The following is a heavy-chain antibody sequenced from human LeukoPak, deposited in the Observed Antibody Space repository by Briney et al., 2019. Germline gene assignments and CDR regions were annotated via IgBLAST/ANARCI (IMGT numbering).Heavy chain of an antibody. J-gene: IGHJ4*02. V-gene: IGHV3-7*01. CDR3: ARDAGWGYYDL. Sequence: GGSLRLSCVASGFTFSISWVTWVRQAPGKGLEWVANIDKHGGKKYYVDSVKGRFAISRDYASNSVFLQMDSLRAEDTSVYYCARDAGWGYYDLWGQGTPVTVSS. D-gene: IGHD1-26*01. CDR2: IDKHGGKK. CDR1: GFTFSISW.